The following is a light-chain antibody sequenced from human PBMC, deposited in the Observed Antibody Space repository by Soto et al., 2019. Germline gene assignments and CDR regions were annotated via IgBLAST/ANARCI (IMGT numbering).Light chain of an antibody. CDR2: GAS. V-gene: IGKV3-15*01. CDR3: QQYYNWPRT. CDR1: QSVNSN. Sequence: EIVLTQSPDTLSLSPGERVTLSCRASQSVNSNLAWYQQKPGQAPRLLIYGASTRATGIPASFIGNGSGTEFTLTASSLQPEDFAVYYCQQYYNWPRTFGQGTKVDIK. J-gene: IGKJ1*01.